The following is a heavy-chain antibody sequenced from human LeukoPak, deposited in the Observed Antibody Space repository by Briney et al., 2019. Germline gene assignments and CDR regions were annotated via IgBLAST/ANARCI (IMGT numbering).Heavy chain of an antibody. V-gene: IGHV4-34*01. CDR3: ASSRPYLWFGRSYCFDY. CDR1: GGSFSGYY. CDR2: INHSGST. Sequence: PSETLSLTCAVYGGSFSGYYWSWIRQPPGKGLEWIGEINHSGSTNYNPSLKSRVTISVDTSKNQFSLKLSSVTAADTAVYYCASSRPYLWFGRSYCFDYWGQGTLVTVSS. J-gene: IGHJ4*02. D-gene: IGHD3-10*01.